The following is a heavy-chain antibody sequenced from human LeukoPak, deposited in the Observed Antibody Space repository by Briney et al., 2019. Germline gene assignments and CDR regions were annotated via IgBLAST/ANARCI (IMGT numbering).Heavy chain of an antibody. CDR1: GFTFSSYW. CDR3: TRFRGSGSSTLFSFDY. V-gene: IGHV3-74*01. Sequence: GGSLRLSCAASGFTFSSYWMHWVRHAPGKGRVWLSRINSDGKSTIYADSVKGLFTISRENAKNMLYLQMNSLRADDTAVYYCTRFRGSGSSTLFSFDYWGQGSLVTVAP. J-gene: IGHJ4*02. D-gene: IGHD3-10*01. CDR2: INSDGKST.